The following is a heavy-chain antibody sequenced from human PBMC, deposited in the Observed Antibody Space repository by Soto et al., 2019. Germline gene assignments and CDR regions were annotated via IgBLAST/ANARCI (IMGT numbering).Heavy chain of an antibody. J-gene: IGHJ6*02. CDR3: ARDAAAAGWSYYGMDV. D-gene: IGHD6-13*01. CDR2: ISYDGSNE. CDR1: GFIFSNAW. V-gene: IGHV3-30*03. Sequence: GGSLRLSCATSGFIFSNAWMSWVRQAPGKGLEWVAGISYDGSNEDYADSVKGRFTISRDNSKNTLYLQMNSLRAEDTAVYYCARDAAAAGWSYYGMDVWGQGTTVTVSS.